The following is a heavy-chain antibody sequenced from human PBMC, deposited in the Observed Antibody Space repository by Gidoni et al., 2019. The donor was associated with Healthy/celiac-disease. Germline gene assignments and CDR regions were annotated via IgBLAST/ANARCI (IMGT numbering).Heavy chain of an antibody. D-gene: IGHD6-19*01. V-gene: IGHV3-21*01. CDR3: AREAGAKDYFDY. Sequence: EVQLVESGGGLVKPGGSLRLSCAASGFTFSSYSMNWVRQAPGKGLEWVSSISSSSSYVYYADSVKGRFTISRDNAKNSLYLQMNSLRAEDTAVYYCAREAGAKDYFDYWGQGTLVTVSS. CDR1: GFTFSSYS. CDR2: ISSSSSYV. J-gene: IGHJ4*02.